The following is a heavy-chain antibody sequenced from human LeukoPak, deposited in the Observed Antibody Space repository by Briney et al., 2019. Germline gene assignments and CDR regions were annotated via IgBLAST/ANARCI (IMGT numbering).Heavy chain of an antibody. CDR2: INYSGRT. D-gene: IGHD3-10*01. J-gene: IGHJ4*02. CDR3: VRGDYYGSGTYGHFEY. CDR1: GGSISSGNYY. V-gene: IGHV4-30-4*01. Sequence: SETLSLTCTVSGGSISSGNYYWSWIRQSPGKGLEWIGYINYSGRTYDDPSLKSRITMSRDTSKNQFSLRLTSVTAADTAVYFCVRGDYYGSGTYGHFEYWGQGTLVTVSS.